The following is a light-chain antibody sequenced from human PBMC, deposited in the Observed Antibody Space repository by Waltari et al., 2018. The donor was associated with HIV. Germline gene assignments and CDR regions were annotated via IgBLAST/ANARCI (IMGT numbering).Light chain of an antibody. J-gene: IGLJ2*01. CDR3: AAWDDSLNEV. Sequence: QSVLTQPPSASGTPGQRGTISCSGSSSNLGSTTVNWYQQPPGTAPKLLIYSNNQRPSGVPDRFSGSKSGTSASLAISGLQSEDEADYYCAAWDDSLNEVFGGGTKLTVL. V-gene: IGLV1-44*01. CDR1: SSNLGSTT. CDR2: SNN.